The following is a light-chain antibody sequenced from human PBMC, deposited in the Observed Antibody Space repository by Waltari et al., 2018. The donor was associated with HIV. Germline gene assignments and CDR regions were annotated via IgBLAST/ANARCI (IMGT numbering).Light chain of an antibody. CDR1: QGIRNY. J-gene: IGKJ4*01. CDR2: DAS. CDR3: QKYDNAPLT. Sequence: DIQMTQSPSSLSASVGDRVTLTCRSSQGIRNYLAWYQQKPGKAPKLLIYDASTLQSGVPSRFSGSGSGTDFTRTISSLQPEDVATYYCQKYDNAPLTFGGGTKVESK. V-gene: IGKV1-27*01.